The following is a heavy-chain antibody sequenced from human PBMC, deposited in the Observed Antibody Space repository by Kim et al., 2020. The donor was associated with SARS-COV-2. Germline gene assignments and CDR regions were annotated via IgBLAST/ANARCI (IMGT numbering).Heavy chain of an antibody. V-gene: IGHV3-30-3*01. CDR1: GFTFSNYV. CDR2: ISYDVHTI. J-gene: IGHJ5*02. CDR3: ATVGKQWELLRWFDP. Sequence: GGSLRLSCEASGFTFSNYVMHWVRQAPGKGLEWVAVISYDVHTIYYADSVKGRFTISRDNTKDTLYLQMNSLRSEDTALYFCATVGKQWELLRWFDPWGQGTLVTVSS. D-gene: IGHD1-26*01.